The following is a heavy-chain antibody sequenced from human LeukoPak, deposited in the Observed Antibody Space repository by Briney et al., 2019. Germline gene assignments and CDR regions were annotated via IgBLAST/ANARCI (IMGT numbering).Heavy chain of an antibody. CDR2: VENDGSST. V-gene: IGHV3-74*01. J-gene: IGHJ4*02. CDR1: GFAFSNHW. Sequence: GGSLRLSCAASGFAFSNHWMHWVRQAPGKGLVWLSHVENDGSSTNYADSVRGRFTISRDNAKNTLYLQMNSLRAEDTAVYYCARGNDYWSGYIDYWGQGTLVTVSS. D-gene: IGHD3-3*01. CDR3: ARGNDYWSGYIDY.